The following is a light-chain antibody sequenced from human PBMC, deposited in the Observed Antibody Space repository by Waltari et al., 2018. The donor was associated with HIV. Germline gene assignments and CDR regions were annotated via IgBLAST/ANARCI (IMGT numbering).Light chain of an antibody. V-gene: IGLV2-23*02. CDR2: EVT. J-gene: IGLJ1*01. CDR3: YSYSDTSSSYV. Sequence: QSALTQPASVSGSPGQSITISCTGTSTDVGTFNLVSCYQQYPGKAPKLLIYEVTKRPSGASNRFSASKSGNTASLTISGLRAEDEADYYCYSYSDTSSSYVFGTGTKVTVL. CDR1: STDVGTFNL.